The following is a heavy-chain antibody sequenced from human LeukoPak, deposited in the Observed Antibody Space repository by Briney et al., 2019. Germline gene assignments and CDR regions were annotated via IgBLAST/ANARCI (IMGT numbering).Heavy chain of an antibody. D-gene: IGHD2-15*01. Sequence: VASVKVSCKASGYTLTDQYMHWVRQAPGQGLEWMGWINPKSGGTNYAPNFQGRVTMTRDTSTSTVYMELSSLRSEDTAVYYCARVGRYCSGGSCYWYWGQGTLVTVSS. CDR2: INPKSGGT. V-gene: IGHV1-2*02. CDR1: GYTLTDQY. CDR3: ARVGRYCSGGSCYWY. J-gene: IGHJ4*02.